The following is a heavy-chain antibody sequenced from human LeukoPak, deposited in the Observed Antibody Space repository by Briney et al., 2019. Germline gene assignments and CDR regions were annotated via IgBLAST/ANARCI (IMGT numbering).Heavy chain of an antibody. J-gene: IGHJ6*02. CDR2: INPNSGGT. Sequence: ASVKVSCKASGYTFTGYYMHWVRQAPGRGLEWMGWINPNSGGTNYAQKFQGRVTMTRDTSISTAYMELSRLRSDDTAVYYCASTNWGTNYYYYGMDVWGQGTTVTVSS. D-gene: IGHD7-27*01. CDR1: GYTFTGYY. CDR3: ASTNWGTNYYYYGMDV. V-gene: IGHV1-2*02.